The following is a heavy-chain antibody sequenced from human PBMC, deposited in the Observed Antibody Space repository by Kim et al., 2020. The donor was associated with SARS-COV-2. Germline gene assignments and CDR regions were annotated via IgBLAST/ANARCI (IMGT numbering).Heavy chain of an antibody. J-gene: IGHJ5*02. V-gene: IGHV4-31*03. CDR3: ARWASPSGYCSGGSCYSGFDP. Sequence: SETLSLTCTVSGGSISSGGYYWSWIRQHPGKGLEWIGYIYYSGSTYYNPSLKSRVTISVDTSKNQFSLKLSSVTAADTAVYYCARWASPSGYCSGGSCYSGFDPWGQGTLVTVSS. D-gene: IGHD2-15*01. CDR1: GGSISSGGYY. CDR2: IYYSGST.